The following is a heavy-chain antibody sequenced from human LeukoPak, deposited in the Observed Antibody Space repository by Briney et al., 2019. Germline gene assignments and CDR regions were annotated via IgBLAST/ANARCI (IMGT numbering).Heavy chain of an antibody. D-gene: IGHD3-3*01. CDR1: GFTFSSYS. J-gene: IGHJ4*02. Sequence: GGSLRLSCAASGFTFSSYSMNWVRQAPGKGLEWVSSISSSSYIYYADSAKGRFTISRDNAKNSLYLQMNSLRAEDTAVYYCARDISDFWSGEPPRWAVDYWGQGTLVTVSS. V-gene: IGHV3-21*01. CDR2: ISSSSYI. CDR3: ARDISDFWSGEPPRWAVDY.